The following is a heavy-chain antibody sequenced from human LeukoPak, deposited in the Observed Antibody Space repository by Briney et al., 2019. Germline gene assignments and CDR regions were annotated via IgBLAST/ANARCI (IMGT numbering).Heavy chain of an antibody. CDR2: ISYDGSNK. CDR1: GFTFSSYA. CDR3: VVPAFY. Sequence: GGSLRLSCAAPGFTFSSYAIHWVRQAPGKGLEWVAVISYDGSNKYYADSVKGRFTISRDNSKNTLYLQMNSLRAEDTAVYYAVVPAFYWGQGTLVTVSS. J-gene: IGHJ4*02. D-gene: IGHD2-2*01. V-gene: IGHV3-30*04.